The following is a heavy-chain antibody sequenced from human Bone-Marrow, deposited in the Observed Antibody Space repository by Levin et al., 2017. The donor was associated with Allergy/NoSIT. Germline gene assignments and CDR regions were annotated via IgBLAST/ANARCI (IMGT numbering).Heavy chain of an antibody. CDR2: IWYDGSNK. J-gene: IGHJ4*02. Sequence: GESLKISCTVSGFNLNTFTMHWVRQSPGKGLEWVAVIWYDGSNKYYADSVKGRFTISRDNSKNTLYLQMNTLRVEDTAVYYCARDWGYCSSTTCYTFDYWGQGTLVTVSS. CDR1: GFNLNTFT. D-gene: IGHD2-2*02. V-gene: IGHV3-33*08. CDR3: ARDWGYCSSTTCYTFDY.